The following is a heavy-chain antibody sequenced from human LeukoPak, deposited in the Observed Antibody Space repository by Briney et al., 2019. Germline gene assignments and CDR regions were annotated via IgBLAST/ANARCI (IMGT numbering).Heavy chain of an antibody. D-gene: IGHD1-26*01. CDR2: IYYSGST. CDR3: ARRKVGAIEPFDY. CDR1: GGCISSYY. V-gene: IGHV4-59*08. J-gene: IGHJ4*02. Sequence: SETLSLTCTVSGGCISSYYWSWIRQPPGKGLEWIGYIYYSGSTNYNPSLKSRVTISVDTSKNQFSLKLSSVTAADTAVYYCARRKVGAIEPFDYWGQGTLVTVSS.